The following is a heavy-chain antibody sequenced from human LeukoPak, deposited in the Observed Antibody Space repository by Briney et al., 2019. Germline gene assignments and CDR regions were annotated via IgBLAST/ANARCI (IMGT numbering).Heavy chain of an antibody. CDR3: AKPAWRQSGWHDY. Sequence: GRSLRLSCAASGFTFSSYGMHWVRQAPGKGLEWVAVISYDGSNKYYADSVKGRFTISRDNSKNTLYLQMNSLRAEDTAVYYCAKPAWRQSGWHDYWGQGTLVTVSS. V-gene: IGHV3-30*18. CDR2: ISYDGSNK. D-gene: IGHD6-19*01. J-gene: IGHJ4*02. CDR1: GFTFSSYG.